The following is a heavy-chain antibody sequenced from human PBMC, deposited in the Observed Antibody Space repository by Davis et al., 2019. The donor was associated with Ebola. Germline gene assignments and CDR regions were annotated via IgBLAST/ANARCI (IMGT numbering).Heavy chain of an antibody. J-gene: IGHJ5*02. V-gene: IGHV1-18*01. D-gene: IGHD3-10*01. CDR1: GYTFTRYG. Sequence: AASVKVSCKASGYTFTRYGISWVRQAPGQGLEWMGWISAYNGITNYAQNLQGRVTMTTDKSTSTAYMEVRSLRYDDTAVYYCARAVTMVLPSGWFDPWGQGTLVTVSS. CDR3: ARAVTMVLPSGWFDP. CDR2: ISAYNGIT.